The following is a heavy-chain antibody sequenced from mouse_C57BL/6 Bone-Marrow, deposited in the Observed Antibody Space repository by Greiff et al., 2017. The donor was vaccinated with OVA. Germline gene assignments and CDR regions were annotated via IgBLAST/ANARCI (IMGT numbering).Heavy chain of an antibody. CDR1: EYEFPSHD. CDR3: ARHNYYDYDRDYFDY. J-gene: IGHJ2*01. Sequence: GKLVESGGGLVQPGESLKLSCESNEYEFPSHDMSWVRKTPEKRLELVAAINSDGGSTYYPDTMERRFIISRDNTKKTLYLQMSSLRSEDTALYYCARHNYYDYDRDYFDYWGQGTTLTVSS. V-gene: IGHV5-2*01. D-gene: IGHD2-4*01. CDR2: INSDGGST.